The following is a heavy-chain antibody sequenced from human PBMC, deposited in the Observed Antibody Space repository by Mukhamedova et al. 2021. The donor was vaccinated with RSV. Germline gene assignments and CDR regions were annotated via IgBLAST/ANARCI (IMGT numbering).Heavy chain of an antibody. V-gene: IGHV3-23*01. Sequence: RQAPGQGLEWVSGITASGVTTDYADSVKGRFTFSRDNSRGTLSLQMNSLRDEDTALYFCAKHRSCDTCVNDVFDIWGQGTMVIVS. D-gene: IGHD3-16*02. J-gene: IGHJ3*02. CDR3: AKHRSCDTCVNDVFDI. CDR2: ITASGVTT.